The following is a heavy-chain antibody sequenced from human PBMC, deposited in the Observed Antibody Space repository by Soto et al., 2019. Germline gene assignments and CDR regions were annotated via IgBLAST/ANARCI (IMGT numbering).Heavy chain of an antibody. V-gene: IGHV3-30*18. CDR3: AKGPRGYCTNGVCYTTGYYYYGMDV. CDR1: GFTFSSYG. J-gene: IGHJ6*02. CDR2: ISYDGSNK. Sequence: PGGSLRLSCAASGFTFSSYGMHWVRQAPGKGLEWVAVISYDGSNKYYADSVKGRFTISRDNSKNTLYLQMNSLRAEDTAVYYCAKGPRGYCTNGVCYTTGYYYYGMDVWGQGTTVTVSS. D-gene: IGHD2-8*01.